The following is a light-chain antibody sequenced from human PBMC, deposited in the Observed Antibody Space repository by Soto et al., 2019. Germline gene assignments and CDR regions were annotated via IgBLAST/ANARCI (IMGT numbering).Light chain of an antibody. CDR2: EGS. J-gene: IGLJ1*01. Sequence: QSALTQPASVSGSPGQSITISCTATSIDVGSYNLVSWYQQHPGKAPKLMIYEGSERPSGFSNRFSGSKSGNTASLTISGLQAEDEADYYCCSYAGSSTLFVFGTGTKVTVL. V-gene: IGLV2-23*01. CDR3: CSYAGSSTLFV. CDR1: SIDVGSYNL.